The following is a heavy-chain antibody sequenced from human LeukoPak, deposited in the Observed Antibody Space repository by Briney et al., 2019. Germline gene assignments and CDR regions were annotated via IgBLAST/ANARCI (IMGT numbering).Heavy chain of an antibody. V-gene: IGHV4-59*01. D-gene: IGHD6-19*01. CDR3: ARHGYSSGSLAWFDP. J-gene: IGHJ5*02. CDR2: IYYSGST. CDR1: GGSISSYY. Sequence: SETLSLTCTVAGGSISSYYWSWIRQPPGKGLEWIGYIYYSGSTNYNPSLKRRVTISVDTSKNQFPLKLSSVTAADTAVYYCARHGYSSGSLAWFDPWGQGTQVTVSS.